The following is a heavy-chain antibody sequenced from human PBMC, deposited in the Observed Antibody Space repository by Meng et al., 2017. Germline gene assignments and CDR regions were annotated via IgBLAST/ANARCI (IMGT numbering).Heavy chain of an antibody. CDR3: AREGGGHCSGGSCYLNWFDP. CDR1: GYTFTSYG. J-gene: IGHJ5*02. CDR2: ISAYNGNT. V-gene: IGHV1-18*01. D-gene: IGHD2-15*01. Sequence: QGQRGQSGSEVKKPGASVKVSCKASGYTFTSYGISWVRQAPGQGLEWMGWISAYNGNTNYAQKLQGRVTMTTDTSTSTAYMELRSLRSDDTAVYYCAREGGGHCSGGSCYLNWFDPWGQGTLVTVSS.